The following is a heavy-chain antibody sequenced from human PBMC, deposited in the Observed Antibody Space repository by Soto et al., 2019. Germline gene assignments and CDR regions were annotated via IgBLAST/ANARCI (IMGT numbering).Heavy chain of an antibody. D-gene: IGHD2-15*01. CDR2: ISYDGSNK. CDR1: GFTFSSYA. CDR3: ARSVVVVAATVDY. Sequence: QVQLVESGGGVVQPGRSLRLSCAASGFTFSSYAMHWVRQAPGKGLEWVAVISYDGSNKYYADSVKGRFTISRDNSKNTLYLQMNSLRAEDTAVYYCARSVVVVAATVDYWGQGTLVTVSS. J-gene: IGHJ4*02. V-gene: IGHV3-30-3*01.